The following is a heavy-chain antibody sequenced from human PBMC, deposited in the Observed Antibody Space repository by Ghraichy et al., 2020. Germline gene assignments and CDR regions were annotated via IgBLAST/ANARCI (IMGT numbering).Heavy chain of an antibody. CDR1: GFTFSSYW. CDR3: ARVYGAALGFDY. D-gene: IGHD1-26*01. Sequence: GGSLRLSCAASGFTFSSYWMHWVRQAPGKGLVWVSRINSDGSSTSYADSLKGRFTISRDNAKNTLYLQMNSLRAEDTAVYYCARVYGAALGFDYWGQGTLVTVSS. V-gene: IGHV3-74*01. CDR2: INSDGSST. J-gene: IGHJ4*02.